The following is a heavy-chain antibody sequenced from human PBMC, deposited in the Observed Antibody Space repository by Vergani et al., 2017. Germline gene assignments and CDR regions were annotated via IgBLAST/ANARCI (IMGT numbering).Heavy chain of an antibody. CDR1: GYTFSNYY. V-gene: IGHV1-46*03. Sequence: QVQLVQSGAEVKTPGASVKVSCKTSGYTFSNYYMHWVRQAPGQGLEWMGIINPSGGHTNYAQKFQGRVTMTRDTSTSTVYMELSILRSEDTAIYYCASGDYGILTGYRYWGQGTLVTVSA. CDR3: ASGDYGILTGYRY. D-gene: IGHD3-9*01. J-gene: IGHJ4*02. CDR2: INPSGGHT.